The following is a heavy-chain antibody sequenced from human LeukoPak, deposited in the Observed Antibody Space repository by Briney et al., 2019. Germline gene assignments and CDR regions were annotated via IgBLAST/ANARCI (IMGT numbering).Heavy chain of an antibody. CDR1: GFTFSTYS. CDR2: IKQDGSEK. J-gene: IGHJ4*02. CDR3: ASWNY. D-gene: IGHD3-3*01. V-gene: IGHV3-7*05. Sequence: GGSLRLSCAASGFTFSTYSVNWVRQAPGKGLEWVANIKQDGSEKYYVDSVKGRFTISRDNAKNSLYLQMNSLRAEDTAVYYCASWNYWGQGTLVTVSS.